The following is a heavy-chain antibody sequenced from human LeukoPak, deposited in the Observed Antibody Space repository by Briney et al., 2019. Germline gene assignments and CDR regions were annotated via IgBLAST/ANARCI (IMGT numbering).Heavy chain of an antibody. CDR1: GGSISSGDYY. D-gene: IGHD3-16*01. Sequence: PSQTLSLTCTVSGGSISSGDYYWSWIRQPPGKGLEWIGYIYYSGSTYYNPSLKSRVTISVDTSKNQFSLKLSSVTAADTAVYYCARGNGYDWGSWFDPWGQGTLVTVSS. CDR3: ARGNGYDWGSWFDP. CDR2: IYYSGST. V-gene: IGHV4-30-4*01. J-gene: IGHJ5*02.